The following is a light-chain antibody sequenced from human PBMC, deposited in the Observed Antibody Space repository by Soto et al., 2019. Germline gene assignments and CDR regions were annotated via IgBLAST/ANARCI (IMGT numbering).Light chain of an antibody. CDR2: EVS. Sequence: QSALTQPPSASGSPGQSVTISCTGTSSDVGGYKYVSWYQQNPGKAPKLMIYEVSKRPSGVPERFSGSKSGNTASLTVSGLQAEDEADYYCSSYAGSNNVLFGGGTKLTVL. V-gene: IGLV2-8*01. J-gene: IGLJ2*01. CDR1: SSDVGGYKY. CDR3: SSYAGSNNVL.